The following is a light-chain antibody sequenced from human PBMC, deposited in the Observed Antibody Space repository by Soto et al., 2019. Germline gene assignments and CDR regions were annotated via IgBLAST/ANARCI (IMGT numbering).Light chain of an antibody. V-gene: IGKV1-5*01. J-gene: IGKJ5*01. CDR3: QQRTNWPDT. CDR1: QTISSW. CDR2: AAS. Sequence: DIQMTQSPSTLSGSVGDRVTITCRASQTISSWLAWYQQKPGKAPKLLIYAASSLQSGVPSRFSGSGSVTDFTLTISSLEPEDFAVYYCQQRTNWPDTFGQGTRLEI.